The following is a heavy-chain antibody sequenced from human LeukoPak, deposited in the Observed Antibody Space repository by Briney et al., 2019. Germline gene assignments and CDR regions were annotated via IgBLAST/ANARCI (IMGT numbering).Heavy chain of an antibody. CDR3: ARDIVGSYGMDV. CDR1: GVSISRGGDY. Sequence: SQTLSLTCTVSGVSISRGGDYWSWIRQHPGQGLEWIGYIYDSGSTYYNPSLKSRVTISVDTSKNQFSLKLSSVTAADTAVYYCARDIVGSYGMDVWGQGTTVTVSS. V-gene: IGHV4-31*03. CDR2: IYDSGST. J-gene: IGHJ6*02. D-gene: IGHD3-16*02.